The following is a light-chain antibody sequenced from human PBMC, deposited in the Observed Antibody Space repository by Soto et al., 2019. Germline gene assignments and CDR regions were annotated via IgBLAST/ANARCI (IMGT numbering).Light chain of an antibody. CDR3: QHYLDLPRT. Sequence: EIVLTQSPGTLSLSPGERATLSCRASQSVRSNYLAWYQQKPGQAPRLLIYNSSTRATGIPDRFSGSGSGTDFTRTISRLEPEEFALYYCQHYLDLPRTFGQGTQVEIK. J-gene: IGKJ1*01. CDR1: QSVRSNY. V-gene: IGKV3-20*01. CDR2: NSS.